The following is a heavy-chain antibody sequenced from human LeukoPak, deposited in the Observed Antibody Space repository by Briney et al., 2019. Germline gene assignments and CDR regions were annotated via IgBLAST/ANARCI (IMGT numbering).Heavy chain of an antibody. V-gene: IGHV1-8*03. CDR1: GYTFTSYD. D-gene: IGHD5-12*01. CDR3: ARGRSTGYPYYFEY. CDR2: MNPNSGST. Sequence: ASVKVSCKASGYTFTSYDIDWVRQATGQGLEWMGWMNPNSGSTGYAQKFQGRVTITRNTSISTAYMELSGLRSGDTAVYYCARGRSTGYPYYFEYWGQGTLVTVSS. J-gene: IGHJ4*02.